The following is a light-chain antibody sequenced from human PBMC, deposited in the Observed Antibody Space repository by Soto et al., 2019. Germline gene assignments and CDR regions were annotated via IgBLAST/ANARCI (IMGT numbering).Light chain of an antibody. CDR1: QSVSNNY. CDR2: GSS. Sequence: EVVLTQSPGTLSLSPGERATLSCRASQSVSNNYLAWYQQKPGQSPKLLIFGSSDRATGIPDRFSGSGSGSDCTLTISSLEPEDFAVYYCQQYGSSPPYTFGQGTKLEIK. CDR3: QQYGSSPPYT. V-gene: IGKV3-20*01. J-gene: IGKJ2*01.